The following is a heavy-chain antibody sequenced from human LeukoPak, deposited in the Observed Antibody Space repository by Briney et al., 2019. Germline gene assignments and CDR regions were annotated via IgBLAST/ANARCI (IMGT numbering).Heavy chain of an antibody. Sequence: PGGSLRLSCAASGFTFSSYSMNWVRQAPGKGLEWVSSISSSSSYIYYADSVKGRSTISRDNAKNTLYLQMNSLRAEDTAVYYCARGYCGGDCYSTYNWFDPWGQGTLVTVSS. CDR2: ISSSSSYI. CDR3: ARGYCGGDCYSTYNWFDP. J-gene: IGHJ5*02. CDR1: GFTFSSYS. V-gene: IGHV3-21*01. D-gene: IGHD2-21*02.